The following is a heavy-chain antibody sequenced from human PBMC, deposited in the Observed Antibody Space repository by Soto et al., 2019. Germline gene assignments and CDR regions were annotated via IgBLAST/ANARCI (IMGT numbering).Heavy chain of an antibody. D-gene: IGHD6-13*01. J-gene: IGHJ3*02. CDR2: IRSKTDGGTT. CDR3: TTTRPGTNVFDN. CDR1: GITSSNAW. Sequence: EVLLVESGGGLVEPGGSLRLSCAASGITSSNAWMNWVRKAPGKGLEYIGRIRSKTDGGTTEYAAPVEGRFTVSRDDSKNTLYLQMSGLKTEDTAVYYCTTTRPGTNVFDNWGQGTLVTVSS. V-gene: IGHV3-15*01.